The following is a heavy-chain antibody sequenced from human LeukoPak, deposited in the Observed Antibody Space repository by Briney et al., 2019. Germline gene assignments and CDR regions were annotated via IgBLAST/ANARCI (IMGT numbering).Heavy chain of an antibody. V-gene: IGHV7-4-1*02. D-gene: IGHD1-7*01. J-gene: IGHJ1*01. Sequence: ASVKVSCKASGYIFDIYAMIWVRQAPGQGLELMGWINTNTGIPTYAQGFTGRFVFSLDTSVSTAYLHISSLKTEDTAVYYCARDYTVALGTTTYFQHWGRGTLVTVST. CDR3: ARDYTVALGTTTYFQH. CDR1: GYIFDIYA. CDR2: INTNTGIP.